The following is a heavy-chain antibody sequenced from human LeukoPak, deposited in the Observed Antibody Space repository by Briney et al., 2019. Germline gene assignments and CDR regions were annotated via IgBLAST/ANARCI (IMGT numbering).Heavy chain of an antibody. Sequence: GGSLRLSCAASGFTFSRNWMHWVPQAPGRGRVWVSRINSDGSNTHIADSVKGRFTMSRDNAKNRLYLQMNSLGAEDTAVYYCATGQGYGLDVWGQGTTVTVSS. CDR2: INSDGSNT. CDR1: GFTFSRNW. V-gene: IGHV3-74*01. D-gene: IGHD1-14*01. CDR3: ATGQGYGLDV. J-gene: IGHJ6*02.